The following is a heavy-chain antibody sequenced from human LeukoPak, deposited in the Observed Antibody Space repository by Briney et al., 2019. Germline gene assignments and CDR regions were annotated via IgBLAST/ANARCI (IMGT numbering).Heavy chain of an antibody. J-gene: IGHJ4*01. D-gene: IGHD5-12*01. Sequence: GGSVRLSCAASGFTFGSYWMHWVRQAPGKGLVWVSRINSDGSSITYADSVKGRFTISRDNAKNTLYLQMNSLRVEDTAVYYCVRGGRVSGYDFDYWGQETWSPSPQ. CDR1: GFTFGSYW. V-gene: IGHV3-74*03. CDR2: INSDGSSI. CDR3: VRGGRVSGYDFDY.